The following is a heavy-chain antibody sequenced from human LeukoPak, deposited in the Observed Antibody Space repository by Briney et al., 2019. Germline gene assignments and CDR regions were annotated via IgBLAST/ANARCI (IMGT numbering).Heavy chain of an antibody. D-gene: IGHD3-10*01. CDR1: GFTFSNFG. J-gene: IGHJ4*02. V-gene: IGHV3-30*18. CDR3: AKSGTGNYGLYYFDY. Sequence: GGSLRLSCAASGFTFSNFGMHWVRQAPGKGLEYVAVISYDGDNKYYADSVKGRFTMSRDNSKNTLYLQMNSLRAEDTAVYYCAKSGTGNYGLYYFDYWGQGTLVTVSS. CDR2: ISYDGDNK.